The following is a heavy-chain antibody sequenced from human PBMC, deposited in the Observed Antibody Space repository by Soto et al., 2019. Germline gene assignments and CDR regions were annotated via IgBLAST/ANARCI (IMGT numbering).Heavy chain of an antibody. J-gene: IGHJ5*02. CDR1: GESIATGAFY. Sequence: SETLSLTCTVSGESIATGAFYWSWIRLQSGKGPEWIGSIFYAGDTYYNPSLKSRVEISLDGSQNQFSLNLRSVTAADTAVYYCAREGDYRTWFEPWGPGXLVTVHS. D-gene: IGHD4-17*01. V-gene: IGHV4-31*03. CDR3: AREGDYRTWFEP. CDR2: IFYAGDT.